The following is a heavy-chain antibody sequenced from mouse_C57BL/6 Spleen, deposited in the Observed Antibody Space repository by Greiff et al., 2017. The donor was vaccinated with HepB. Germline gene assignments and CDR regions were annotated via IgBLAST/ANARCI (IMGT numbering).Heavy chain of an antibody. Sequence: QVQLQQPGAELVRPGSSVKLSCKASGYTFTSYWMDWVKQRPGQGLEWIGNIYPSDSETHYNQKFKDKATLTVDKSSSTAYMQLSSLTSEDSAVYYCASWKLDSSGYYYAMDYWGQGTSVTVSS. V-gene: IGHV1-61*01. CDR2: IYPSDSET. CDR1: GYTFTSYW. CDR3: ASWKLDSSGYYYAMDY. D-gene: IGHD3-2*02. J-gene: IGHJ4*01.